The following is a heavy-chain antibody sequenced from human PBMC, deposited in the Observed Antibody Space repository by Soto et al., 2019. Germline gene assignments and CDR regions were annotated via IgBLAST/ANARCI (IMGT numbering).Heavy chain of an antibody. CDR2: ISVTSSHI. J-gene: IGHJ4*02. D-gene: IGHD3-22*01. CDR1: GFTFSNFE. CDR3: ARENYESSGYFLDY. Sequence: PGGSLRLSCAASGFTFSNFEMNWVRQAPGKGLEWVSYISVTSSHIYYADSVRGRFTISRDNAKKSLYLQMNSLRAEDTAVYYCARENYESSGYFLDYWGQGTLVTVSS. V-gene: IGHV3-48*03.